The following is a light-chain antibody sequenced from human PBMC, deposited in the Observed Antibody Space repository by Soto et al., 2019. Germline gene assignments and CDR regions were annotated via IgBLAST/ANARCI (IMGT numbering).Light chain of an antibody. CDR2: SNN. CDR1: SSNIGRNT. CDR3: AAWDDSLKGWV. Sequence: QAVVTQPPSASGTPGQRVTISCSGSSSNIGRNTVNWYQQLPGTAPKVLIYSNNQRPSGVPDRFSGSKSGTSASLAIGGLQSEDEADYYCAAWDDSLKGWVFGGGTKLTVL. V-gene: IGLV1-44*01. J-gene: IGLJ3*02.